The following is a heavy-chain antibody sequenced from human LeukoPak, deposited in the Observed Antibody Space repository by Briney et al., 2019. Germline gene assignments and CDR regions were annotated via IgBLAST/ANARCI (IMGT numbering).Heavy chain of an antibody. CDR1: GFSFSSGGVG. J-gene: IGHJ3*02. CDR2: IYENDEK. CDR3: PHRHRGVASDI. D-gene: IGHD2-15*01. Sequence: TQSGPTLVSPTQTLTLTCTVSGFSFSSGGVGVGWIRQPPGGALEWLGVIYENDEKLYSSSLQNRLSITKDTSKNQVVLTMANMDPVDTATYYCPHRHRGVASDIWGQGTMVTVSS. V-gene: IGHV2-5*01.